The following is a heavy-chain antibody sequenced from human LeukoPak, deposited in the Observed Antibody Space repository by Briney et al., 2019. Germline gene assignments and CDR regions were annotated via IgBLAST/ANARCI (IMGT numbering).Heavy chain of an antibody. D-gene: IGHD2-15*01. CDR2: INPSGGSP. CDR3: AREGLVVGATDY. Sequence: ASVKVSCKASGYTFTSYYMHWVRQAPGQGLEWMGIINPSGGSPSYAQKFQGRVTMTRDMSTSTVYMELSSLRSEDTAVYYCAREGLVVGATDYWGQGTLVTVSS. V-gene: IGHV1-46*01. J-gene: IGHJ4*02. CDR1: GYTFTSYY.